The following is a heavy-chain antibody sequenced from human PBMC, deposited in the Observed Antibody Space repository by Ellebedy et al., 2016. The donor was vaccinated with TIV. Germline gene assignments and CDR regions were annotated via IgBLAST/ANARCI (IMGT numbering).Heavy chain of an antibody. J-gene: IGHJ3*02. CDR1: GGSINNRY. CDR2: IYSSGTT. V-gene: IGHV4-4*07. CDR3: ARWFDASDNDAFDI. D-gene: IGHD2-2*01. Sequence: MPSETLSLTCTVSGGSINNRYWSWIRQVAGKGLEWIGRIYSSGTTNYNPSLNSRVTMSVDTSKNQFSLRLTSVTAADTAISYCARWFDASDNDAFDIWGQGRVVIVSS.